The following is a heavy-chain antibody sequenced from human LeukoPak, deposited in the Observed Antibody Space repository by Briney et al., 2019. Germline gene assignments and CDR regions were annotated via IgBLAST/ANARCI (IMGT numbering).Heavy chain of an antibody. CDR3: AREVRGPDAFDI. Sequence: GGSLRLSCAASGFTVSSNYMSWVRQAPGKGLEWVSVIYSGGSTYYADSVKGRFTISRDNSKNTLYLQMNSLRAEDTAVYYCAREVRGPDAFDIWGQGTMVTVSS. CDR1: GFTVSSNY. CDR2: IYSGGST. J-gene: IGHJ3*02. V-gene: IGHV3-53*01.